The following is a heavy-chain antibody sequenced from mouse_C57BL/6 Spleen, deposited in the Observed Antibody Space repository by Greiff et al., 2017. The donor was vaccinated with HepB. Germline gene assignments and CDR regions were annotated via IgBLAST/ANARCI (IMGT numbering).Heavy chain of an antibody. V-gene: IGHV1-72*01. J-gene: IGHJ1*03. CDR2: SDPNSGGT. CDR1: GYTFTSYW. Sequence: QVQLQQPGAELVKPGASVKLSCKASGYTFTSYWMHWVKQRPGRGLEWIGRSDPNSGGTKYNEKFKSKATLTVDKPSSTAYMQLSSLTSEDSAVYYCARSYGSSHWYFDVWGTGTTVTVSS. D-gene: IGHD1-1*01. CDR3: ARSYGSSHWYFDV.